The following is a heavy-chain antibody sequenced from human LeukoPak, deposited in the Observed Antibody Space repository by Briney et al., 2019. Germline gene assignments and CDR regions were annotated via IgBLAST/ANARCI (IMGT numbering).Heavy chain of an antibody. J-gene: IGHJ6*02. CDR1: GGSFTDYF. V-gene: IGHV4-34*01. D-gene: IGHD3-22*01. Sequence: SETLSLTCAVFGGSFTDYFWTWIRQSPGKGLEWIGEINDYTGNTNYNPSLNSRVSISLEKSKNQFSLELRSVTAADTAVYYCARGRIAKIVVVHSFHYGMDVWGQGTTVTVSS. CDR2: INDYTGNT. CDR3: ARGRIAKIVVVHSFHYGMDV.